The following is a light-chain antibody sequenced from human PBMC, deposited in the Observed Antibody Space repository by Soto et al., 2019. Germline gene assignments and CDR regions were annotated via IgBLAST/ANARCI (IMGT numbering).Light chain of an antibody. CDR2: DVS. J-gene: IGLJ1*01. Sequence: QSALTQPASVSGSPGQSLAISCTGISSDVGGFNYVSWYQQHPGKAPKFMIYDVSSRPSGVSDRFSGSKSGNTASLTISGLQAEDEADYYCASYTTSSTYVFGTGTKLTVL. CDR3: ASYTTSSTYV. V-gene: IGLV2-14*03. CDR1: SSDVGGFNY.